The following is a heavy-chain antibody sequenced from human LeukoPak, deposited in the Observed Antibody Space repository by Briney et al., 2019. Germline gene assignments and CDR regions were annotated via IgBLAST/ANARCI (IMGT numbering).Heavy chain of an antibody. V-gene: IGHV4-30-4*08. CDR2: IYYSGST. J-gene: IGHJ4*02. CDR3: ARVGEPTVTTFEEVWD. CDR1: GGSISSGDYY. Sequence: SETLSLTCTVSGGSISSGDYYWSWIRQPPGKGLEWIGYIYYSGSTYYNPSLKSRVTISVDTSKNQFSLKLSSVTAADTAVYYCARVGEPTVTTFEEVWDWGQGTLVTVSS. D-gene: IGHD4-11*01.